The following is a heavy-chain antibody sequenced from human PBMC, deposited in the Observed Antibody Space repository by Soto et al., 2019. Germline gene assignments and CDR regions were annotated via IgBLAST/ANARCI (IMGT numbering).Heavy chain of an antibody. CDR2: IYYSGST. J-gene: IGHJ5*02. CDR3: ARRRSLNGNWFDP. D-gene: IGHD2-8*01. V-gene: IGHV4-39*01. Sequence: SETLSLTCTVSGGSISSSSYYWGWIRQPPGKGLEWIGSIYYSGSTYYNPSLKSRVTISVDTSKNQFSLKLSSVTAADTAVYYCARRRSLNGNWFDPWGQGTLVTVSS. CDR1: GGSISSSSYY.